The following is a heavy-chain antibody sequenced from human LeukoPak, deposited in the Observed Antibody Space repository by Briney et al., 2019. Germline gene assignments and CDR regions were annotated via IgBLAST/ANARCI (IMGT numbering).Heavy chain of an antibody. J-gene: IGHJ3*02. Sequence: PSQTLSLTCTVSGSISSGSYYWSWVRQPAGKGLEWIGYIYYSGSTNYNPSLKSRVTISVDTSKNQFSLKLSSVTAADTAVYYCAGVDYYDREGEDAFDIWGQGTMVTVSS. V-gene: IGHV4-61*10. D-gene: IGHD3-10*02. CDR3: AGVDYYDREGEDAFDI. CDR2: IYYSGST. CDR1: GSISSGSYY.